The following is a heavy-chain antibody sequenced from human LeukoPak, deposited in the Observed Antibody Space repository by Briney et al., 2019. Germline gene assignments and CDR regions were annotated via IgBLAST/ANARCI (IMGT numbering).Heavy chain of an antibody. V-gene: IGHV3-21*01. CDR3: ARGVPYYYGSGSYDGDY. CDR2: ISSSSSYI. J-gene: IGHJ4*02. Sequence: GGSLRLSCAAYGFTFSSNSMNWVRQPPGKGLEWVSSISSSSSYIYYADSVKGRFTISRDNAKNPLYLQMNSLRAEDTAVYYCARGVPYYYGSGSYDGDYWGQGTLVTVCS. CDR1: GFTFSSNS. D-gene: IGHD3-10*01.